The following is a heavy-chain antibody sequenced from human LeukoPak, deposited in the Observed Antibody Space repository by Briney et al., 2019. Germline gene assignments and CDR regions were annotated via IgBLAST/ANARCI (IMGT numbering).Heavy chain of an antibody. V-gene: IGHV3-66*01. D-gene: IGHD3-10*01. J-gene: IGHJ4*02. CDR2: IYSGGST. CDR3: ARAKGSGSYLD. CDR1: GFTVSSNY. Sequence: PGGSLRLSCAASGFTVSSNYMSWVRQAPGKGVEWVSVIYSGGSTYYADSVKGRFTISRDNSKNTLYLQMNSLRAEDTAVYYCARAKGSGSYLDWGQGTLVTVSS.